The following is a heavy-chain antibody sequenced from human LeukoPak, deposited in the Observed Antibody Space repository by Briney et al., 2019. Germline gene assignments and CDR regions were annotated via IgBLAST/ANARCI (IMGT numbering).Heavy chain of an antibody. CDR2: IYYSGRS. CDR1: GGSISSSYYY. D-gene: IGHD4-23*01. V-gene: IGHV4-39*01. Sequence: PSETLSLTCTVSGGSISSSYYYWGWIRQPPGKGLEWIGNIYYSGRSHYNPSLKSRVTISIDTSKNQFFLKLNSVTAADTAVYYCARHGSGDYGGNPGYSQLDLWGQGTLVTVSS. J-gene: IGHJ5*02. CDR3: ARHGSGDYGGNPGYSQLDL.